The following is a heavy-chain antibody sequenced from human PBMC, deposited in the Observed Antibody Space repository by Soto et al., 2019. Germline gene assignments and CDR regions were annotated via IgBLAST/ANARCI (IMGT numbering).Heavy chain of an antibody. CDR3: ARGFLFNYDSSGYSGWFDP. D-gene: IGHD3-22*01. V-gene: IGHV1-18*01. CDR2: ISAYNGNT. J-gene: IGHJ5*02. Sequence: GASVKVSCKASGYTFTSYGISWVRQAPGQGLEWMGWISAYNGNTNYAQKLQGRVTMTTDTSTSTAYMELRSLRSDDTAVYYCARGFLFNYDSSGYSGWFDPWGQGTLVTVSS. CDR1: GYTFTSYG.